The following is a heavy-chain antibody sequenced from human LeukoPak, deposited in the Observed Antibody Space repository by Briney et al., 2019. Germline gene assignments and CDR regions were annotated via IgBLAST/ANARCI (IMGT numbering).Heavy chain of an antibody. Sequence: GESLKISCKGSGYRFSSYWIGWVRQMPGQGLEWMGIIQPGDSDTRYSPSFQGQVTISVDKSISTAYLQWSSLKASDTAMYYCARQAAAQGPWGQGTLVTVSS. J-gene: IGHJ5*02. V-gene: IGHV5-51*01. CDR3: ARQAAAQGP. CDR1: GYRFSSYW. CDR2: IQPGDSDT. D-gene: IGHD6-13*01.